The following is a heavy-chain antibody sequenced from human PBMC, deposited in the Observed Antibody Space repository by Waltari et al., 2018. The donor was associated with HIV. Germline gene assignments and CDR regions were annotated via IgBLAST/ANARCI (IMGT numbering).Heavy chain of an antibody. CDR2: RSVEGERK. J-gene: IGHJ4*02. CDR3: ARDGDCFSNKCSGGLMSY. CDR1: GLSLSNYA. D-gene: IGHD2-21*02. V-gene: IGHV3-30*04. Sequence: LVESGGGVVQPGGSLKLYCAASGLSLSNYAMHWVRQAPGKGVEWVSLRSVEGERKKYVDSVKGRFTVSRDNSKNTFYLQMNSLRPVDTAVYYCARDGDCFSNKCSGGLMSYWGQGTLVTVSS.